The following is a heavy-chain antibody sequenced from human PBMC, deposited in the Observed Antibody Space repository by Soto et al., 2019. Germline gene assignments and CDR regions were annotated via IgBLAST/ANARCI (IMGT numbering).Heavy chain of an antibody. CDR1: GYTFSNYG. Sequence: QVPLVQSGAEVKKPGASVKVSCKASGYTFSNYGITWVRQALGQGLEWMGWISGYNGNTNYAQNLQGRVTMTTDPSTRTAYMDLRSLRSDDTAVYYCARKSSSSSWFDPWGQGTLVTVSS. J-gene: IGHJ5*02. V-gene: IGHV1-18*01. CDR2: ISGYNGNT. D-gene: IGHD6-6*01. CDR3: ARKSSSSSWFDP.